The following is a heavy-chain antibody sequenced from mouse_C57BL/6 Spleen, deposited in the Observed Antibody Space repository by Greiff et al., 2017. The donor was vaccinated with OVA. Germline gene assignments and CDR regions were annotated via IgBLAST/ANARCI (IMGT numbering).Heavy chain of an antibody. V-gene: IGHV1-19*01. CDR3: AESGTRDWYFDV. CDR1: GYTFTDYY. D-gene: IGHD4-1*01. J-gene: IGHJ1*03. Sequence: VLLQQSGPVLVKPGASVKMSCKASGYTFTDYYMNWVKQSHGKSLEWIGVINPYNGGTSYNQKFKGKATLTVDKSSSTAYMELNSLTSEVYAVYRWAESGTRDWYFDVWGTGTTVTVSA. CDR2: INPYNGGT.